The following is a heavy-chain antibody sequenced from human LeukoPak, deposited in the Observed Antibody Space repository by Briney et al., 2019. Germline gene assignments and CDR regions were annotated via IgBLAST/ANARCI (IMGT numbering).Heavy chain of an antibody. CDR1: GFTFSSYA. V-gene: IGHV3-23*01. CDR3: AKGWDYDFWSGYYYFGY. D-gene: IGHD3-3*01. Sequence: GSLRLSCAASGFTFSSYAMSWVRQAPGKGLEWVSAISGSGGSTYYADSVKGRFTISRDNSKNTLYLQMNSLRAEDTAVYYCAKGWDYDFWSGYYYFGYWGQGTLVTVSS. J-gene: IGHJ4*02. CDR2: ISGSGGST.